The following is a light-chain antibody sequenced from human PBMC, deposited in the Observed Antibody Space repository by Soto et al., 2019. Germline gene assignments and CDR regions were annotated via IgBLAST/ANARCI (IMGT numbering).Light chain of an antibody. J-gene: IGKJ5*01. Sequence: DIQMTQSLSSLSASVGDRVTITCRASQSISSYLNWYQQKPGKPPKLLIYAASSLQSGVPSRFSGSGSGTDFTLTISSLQPEDFATYYCQQSYSITFGQGTRLEIK. CDR3: QQSYSIT. V-gene: IGKV1-39*01. CDR1: QSISSY. CDR2: AAS.